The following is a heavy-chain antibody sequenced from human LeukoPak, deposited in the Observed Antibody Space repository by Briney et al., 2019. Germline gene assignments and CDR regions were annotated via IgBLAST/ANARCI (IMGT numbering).Heavy chain of an antibody. CDR2: IYYSGST. CDR3: ARDRGFGSYFDY. D-gene: IGHD3-10*01. V-gene: IGHV4-59*01. J-gene: IGHJ4*02. Sequence: SETLSLTCTVSGGSISSYYWSWIRQPPGKGLEWIGYIYYSGSTNYNPSLKGRVTISVDTSKNQFSLKLSSVTAADTAVYYCARDRGFGSYFDYWGQGTLVTVSS. CDR1: GGSISSYY.